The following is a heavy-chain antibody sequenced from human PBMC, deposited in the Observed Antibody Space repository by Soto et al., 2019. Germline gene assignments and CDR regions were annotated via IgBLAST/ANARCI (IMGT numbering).Heavy chain of an antibody. CDR3: AKRREGGYYIFDY. CDR1: GFTFSSFA. CDR2: ISGSGEST. V-gene: IGHV3-23*01. D-gene: IGHD3-10*01. J-gene: IGHJ4*02. Sequence: GGSLRLSCAASGFTFSSFAMSWVRQAPGKGLEWVSSISGSGESTYYADSVKGRLSISRDNSKNTLYLQMNSLRAEDTAVYYCAKRREGGYYIFDYWGLGTPVTVSS.